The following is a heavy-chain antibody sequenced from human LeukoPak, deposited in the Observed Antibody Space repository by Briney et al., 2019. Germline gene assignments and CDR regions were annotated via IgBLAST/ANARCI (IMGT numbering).Heavy chain of an antibody. J-gene: IGHJ4*02. D-gene: IGHD6-19*01. Sequence: GESLKISCKGTGYSFTSYRIGWMRQMPGKGLEWMGIIYPGDSDTRYSPSFQGQVTISADKSISTAYLQWSSLKASDTAMYYCARHDSSGWPRVGYWGQGTLVTVSS. V-gene: IGHV5-51*01. CDR1: GYSFTSYR. CDR2: IYPGDSDT. CDR3: ARHDSSGWPRVGY.